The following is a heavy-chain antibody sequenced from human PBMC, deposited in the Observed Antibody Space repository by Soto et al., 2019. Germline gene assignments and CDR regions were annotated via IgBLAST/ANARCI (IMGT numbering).Heavy chain of an antibody. CDR1: GFTFSSYA. Sequence: QVQLVESGGGVVQPGRSLRLSCAASGFTFSSYAMHWVRQAPGKGLEWVAVISYDGSNKYYADSVKGRFTISRDNSKNTLYLQMNSLRAEDTAVYYCARDQHYGMDVWGQGTTVTVSS. CDR2: ISYDGSNK. V-gene: IGHV3-30-3*01. J-gene: IGHJ6*02. CDR3: ARDQHYGMDV.